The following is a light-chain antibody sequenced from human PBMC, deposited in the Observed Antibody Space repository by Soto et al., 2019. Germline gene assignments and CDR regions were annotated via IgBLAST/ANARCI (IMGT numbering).Light chain of an antibody. J-gene: IGKJ1*01. V-gene: IGKV3-15*01. CDR1: QSVSSN. CDR3: QQYNNWLGT. CDR2: GAS. Sequence: EIVMTQSPATLSVSPGERATLSCRASQSVSSNLAWYQQKPGQAPRLLIYGASTRATGIPARFSGSGSGTEFTLTISSLQSEDFAVYYCQQYNNWLGTFGHGTKVEI.